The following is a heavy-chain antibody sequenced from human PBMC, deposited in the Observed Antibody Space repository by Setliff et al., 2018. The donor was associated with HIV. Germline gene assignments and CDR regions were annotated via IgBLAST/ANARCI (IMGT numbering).Heavy chain of an antibody. J-gene: IGHJ4*02. Sequence: SETLSLTCTVSGGSMSSSSYYWGWIRQTPDKGLERIGLIYYSGATYYNPSLTSRVTISVDTSRNQLSRKLRSVTAADTAAYYCARLGYVSGGFYKTPGPYYFDYWGQGALVTVSS. D-gene: IGHD3-10*01. CDR2: IYYSGAT. CDR1: GGSMSSSSYY. V-gene: IGHV4-39*01. CDR3: ARLGYVSGGFYKTPGPYYFDY.